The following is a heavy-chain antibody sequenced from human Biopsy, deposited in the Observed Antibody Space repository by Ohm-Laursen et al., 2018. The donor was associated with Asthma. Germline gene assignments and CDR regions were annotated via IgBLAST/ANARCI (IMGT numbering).Heavy chain of an antibody. CDR2: ISGDAQRT. Sequence: SLRLSCAASGFTFSSYALSWVRQAPGKGLEWVSGISGDAQRTYYEDSVKGRLAISRDNSKHTIYLQLNSLRAEDTAVYYCAKDWKSLYVQYFFEYWGQGTLVTVSS. D-gene: IGHD5/OR15-5a*01. J-gene: IGHJ4*02. V-gene: IGHV3-23*01. CDR3: AKDWKSLYVQYFFEY. CDR1: GFTFSSYA.